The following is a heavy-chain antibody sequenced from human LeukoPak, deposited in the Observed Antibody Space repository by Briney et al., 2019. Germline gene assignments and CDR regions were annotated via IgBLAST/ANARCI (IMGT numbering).Heavy chain of an antibody. CDR3: ARAGSWYLPDY. CDR2: MNPNSGNT. D-gene: IGHD6-13*01. CDR1: GYTFTSYY. Sequence: GASVKVSCKASGYTFTSYYMHWVRQATGQGLEWMGWMNPNSGNTGYAQKFQGRVTITRNTSISTAYMELSSLRSEDTAVYYCARAGSWYLPDYWGQGTLVTVSS. J-gene: IGHJ4*02. V-gene: IGHV1-8*03.